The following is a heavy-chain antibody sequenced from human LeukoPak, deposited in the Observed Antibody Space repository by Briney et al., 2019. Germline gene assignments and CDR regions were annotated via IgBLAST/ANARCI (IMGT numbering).Heavy chain of an antibody. CDR1: GGSFSGYY. J-gene: IGHJ6*04. V-gene: IGHV4-34*01. D-gene: IGHD3-10*01. CDR3: ARGRRRYYGSGRYYPLGGMDV. CDR2: INHSGST. Sequence: SETLSLTCAVYGGSFSGYYLSWIRQPPGKGLEWIGEINHSGSTNYNPSLKSRVTISVETSKNQLSLKVSFVAAADTAVYYCARGRRRYYGSGRYYPLGGMDVWGKGTTVTVSS.